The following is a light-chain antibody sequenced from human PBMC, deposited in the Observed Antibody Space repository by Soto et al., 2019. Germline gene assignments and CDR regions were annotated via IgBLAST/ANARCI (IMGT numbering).Light chain of an antibody. J-gene: IGKJ2*01. CDR2: AAS. CDR3: QQSFSTPYI. Sequence: DFPVTQSPSSLSASVGDRVTITCRASQSVNDYLNWYQQRPGNAPRLLIYAASTLHSGVPSRFSGSGFGTDFSLTITSLQPEDFATYYCQQSFSTPYIFGQGTKLEIK. CDR1: QSVNDY. V-gene: IGKV1-39*01.